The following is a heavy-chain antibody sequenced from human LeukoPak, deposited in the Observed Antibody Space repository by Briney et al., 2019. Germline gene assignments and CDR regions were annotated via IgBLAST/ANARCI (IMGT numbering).Heavy chain of an antibody. V-gene: IGHV1-2*02. Sequence: ASVKVSCKASGYSFTGHYMHWVRQTPGQELEWMGWINPSSGGTNYAQKFQDRVTMTRDTSITTAYMELNRLSSDDTAVYYCARDADAIFGMVIIDSWGRGTLLTVSP. CDR1: GYSFTGHY. J-gene: IGHJ4*02. CDR3: ARDADAIFGMVIIDS. CDR2: INPSSGGT. D-gene: IGHD3-3*01.